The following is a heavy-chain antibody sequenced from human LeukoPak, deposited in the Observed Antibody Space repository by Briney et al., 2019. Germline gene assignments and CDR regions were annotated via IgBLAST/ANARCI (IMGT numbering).Heavy chain of an antibody. CDR1: GGAFSSYA. D-gene: IGHD6-13*01. J-gene: IGHJ4*02. V-gene: IGHV1-69*04. CDR3: ARGIAAAGILPPYFDY. Sequence: SVKVSCKASGGAFSSYAISWVRQAPGQGLEWMGRIIPILGIANYAQKFQGRVTITADKSTSTAYMELSSLRSEDTAVYYCARGIAAAGILPPYFDYWGQGTLVTVSS. CDR2: IIPILGIA.